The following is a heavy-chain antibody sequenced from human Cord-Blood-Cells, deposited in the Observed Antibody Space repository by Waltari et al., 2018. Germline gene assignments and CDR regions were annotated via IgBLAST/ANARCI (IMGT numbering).Heavy chain of an antibody. Sequence: VQLVQSGAEVKKPGSSVKVSCKASGGTFDSYAIRWVRQAPGQGLEWMGGTIPIFGTANYAQKYQGTVTITADEATGTAYMELRSLRSGDTGVYYCARDSPTGFGDAFDIWGQGTMVAVSS. D-gene: IGHD3-10*01. CDR2: TIPIFGTA. V-gene: IGHV1-69*01. CDR3: ARDSPTGFGDAFDI. J-gene: IGHJ3*02. CDR1: GGTFDSYA.